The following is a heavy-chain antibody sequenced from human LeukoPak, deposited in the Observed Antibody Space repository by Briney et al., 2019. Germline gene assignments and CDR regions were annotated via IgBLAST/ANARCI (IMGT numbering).Heavy chain of an antibody. D-gene: IGHD6-13*01. CDR3: ARTIAQYSNSWLYFYYGLDV. J-gene: IGHJ6*01. CDR2: ISGGSEDT. CDR1: GFTFGSYA. Sequence: GGSLRLSCTASGFTFGSYAMRWVRQAPGKGLEWVSSISGGSEDTYYADSVKGRFTISRDNSKSTLYLQMNSLRAEDTAVYYCARTIAQYSNSWLYFYYGLDVWGRGTTVTVSS. V-gene: IGHV3-23*01.